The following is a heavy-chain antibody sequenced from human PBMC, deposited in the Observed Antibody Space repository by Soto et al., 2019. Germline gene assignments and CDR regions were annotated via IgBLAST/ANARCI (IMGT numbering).Heavy chain of an antibody. D-gene: IGHD3-22*01. J-gene: IGHJ4*02. CDR2: IGGRGGST. Sequence: GGSLRLSCAASGFSFSSYAISWVRQAPGKGLEWVSSIGGRGGSTYYADSVKGRFTISRDNSKNTVYLQMNSLRAEDTAVYYCAKGTMIVVGTYHFDYWGQGTLVTVSS. V-gene: IGHV3-23*01. CDR3: AKGTMIVVGTYHFDY. CDR1: GFSFSSYA.